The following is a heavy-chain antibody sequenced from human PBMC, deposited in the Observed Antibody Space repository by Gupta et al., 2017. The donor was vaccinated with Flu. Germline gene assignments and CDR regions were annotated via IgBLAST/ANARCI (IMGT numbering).Heavy chain of an antibody. Sequence: QVQLVQSGAEVKKPGASVKVSCKASGYTLTGYYMHWVRQAPGQGLEWMGWINPNSGGTNYAQKFQGRVTMTRDTSISTAYMELSRLRSDDTAVYYCARDHTGYGDYEFPLCDYWGQGTLVTVSS. J-gene: IGHJ4*02. CDR1: GYTLTGYY. V-gene: IGHV1-2*02. D-gene: IGHD4-17*01. CDR3: ARDHTGYGDYEFPLCDY. CDR2: INPNSGGT.